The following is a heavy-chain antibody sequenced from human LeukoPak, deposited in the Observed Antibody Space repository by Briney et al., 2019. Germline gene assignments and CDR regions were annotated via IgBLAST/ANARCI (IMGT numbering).Heavy chain of an antibody. CDR3: ARDNAVFRLLWFGESPFDI. CDR1: GGTFSSYA. D-gene: IGHD3-10*01. J-gene: IGHJ3*02. V-gene: IGHV1-69*10. CDR2: MNPNSGNT. Sequence: SVKVSCKASGGTFSSYAISWVRQAPGQGLEWMGWMNPNSGNTGYAQKFQGRVTITADKSTSTAYMELSSLRSEDTAVYYCARDNAVFRLLWFGESPFDIWGQGTMVTVSS.